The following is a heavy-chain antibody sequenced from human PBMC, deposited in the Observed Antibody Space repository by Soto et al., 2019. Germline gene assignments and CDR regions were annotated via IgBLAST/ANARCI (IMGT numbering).Heavy chain of an antibody. CDR1: GFTFSSYA. Sequence: EVQLVESGGGLVQPGGSLRLSCAASGFTFSSYAMHWVRQAPGKGLEYVSAISSNGGSTYYANSVKGRFTISRDNSKNTLYLQMGSLRAEDMAVYYSARGVGAFYYYYYMDVWGKGTTVTVSS. CDR3: ARGVGAFYYYYYMDV. CDR2: ISSNGGST. D-gene: IGHD3-16*01. V-gene: IGHV3-64*01. J-gene: IGHJ6*03.